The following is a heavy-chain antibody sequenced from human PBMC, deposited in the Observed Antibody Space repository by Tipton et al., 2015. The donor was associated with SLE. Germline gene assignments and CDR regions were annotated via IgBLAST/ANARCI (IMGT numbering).Heavy chain of an antibody. V-gene: IGHV4-59*01. D-gene: IGHD4-17*01. J-gene: IGHJ4*02. CDR1: GGSFSNYY. CDR3: ARDPNFGDPGTFDY. CDR2: ISYSGST. Sequence: TLSLTCAVYGGSFSNYYWTWIRQPPGKGLEWIGYISYSGSTNYNPSLKSRLTISVDTSKNQFSLRLNSVTAADTAVYYCARDPNFGDPGTFDYWGQGTLVTVSS.